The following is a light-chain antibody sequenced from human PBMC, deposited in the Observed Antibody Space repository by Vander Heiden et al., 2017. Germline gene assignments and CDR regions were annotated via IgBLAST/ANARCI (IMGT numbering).Light chain of an antibody. V-gene: IGLV2-11*01. CDR2: EVN. Sequence: QSALTQPPSVSGSPGQSVTVSCTGSSSDVGGYSYVSWYQQRPGKAPKLIIFEVNKRPSGVPDRFSGSKSGNTASLTISGLQSEDEALYYCCSYGRKYIYIFGSGTEVTVL. CDR1: SSDVGGYSY. J-gene: IGLJ1*01. CDR3: CSYGRKYIYI.